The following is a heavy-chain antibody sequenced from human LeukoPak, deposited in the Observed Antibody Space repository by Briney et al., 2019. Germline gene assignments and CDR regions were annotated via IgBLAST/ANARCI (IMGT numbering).Heavy chain of an antibody. CDR2: ISTSSGYI. CDR1: KFIFSDYG. J-gene: IGHJ3*02. CDR3: ARGRGYSVSSDAFDI. Sequence: PGGSLRLSCAASKFIFSDYGMHWVRQAPGKGLEWVSSISTSSGYIYYADSLEGRFTISRDNAQNSLYLQMDSLRAEDTAMYYCARGRGYSVSSDAFDIWGQGTMVTVSS. D-gene: IGHD5/OR15-5a*01. V-gene: IGHV3-21*06.